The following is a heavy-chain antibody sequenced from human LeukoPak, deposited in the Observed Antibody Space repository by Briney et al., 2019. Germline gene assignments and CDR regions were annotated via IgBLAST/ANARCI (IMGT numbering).Heavy chain of an antibody. Sequence: SETLSLTCTVSGYSISSGYYWGWIRQPPGKGLEWIGSIYRSGSTFYNPSLKSRVTISLDTSKNQFSLNLSSVTAADTAVYYCARDADCSGGTCYDYWGQGTLVSVSS. D-gene: IGHD2-15*01. V-gene: IGHV4-38-2*02. J-gene: IGHJ4*02. CDR3: ARDADCSGGTCYDY. CDR2: IYRSGST. CDR1: GYSISSGYY.